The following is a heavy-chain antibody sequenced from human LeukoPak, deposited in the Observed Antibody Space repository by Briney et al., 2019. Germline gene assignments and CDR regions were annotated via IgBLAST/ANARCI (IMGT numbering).Heavy chain of an antibody. CDR3: ARVIAAAGIDY. D-gene: IGHD6-13*01. CDR1: GFTFSSYS. Sequence: GGSLRLSCAASGFTFSSYSMNWVRQAPGKGLEWVSSISSSSSYIYYADSVKGRFTISRDNAKNSLYLQMNSLRAEDTAVYYCARVIAAAGIDYWGQGTLVPVSS. V-gene: IGHV3-21*01. CDR2: ISSSSSYI. J-gene: IGHJ4*02.